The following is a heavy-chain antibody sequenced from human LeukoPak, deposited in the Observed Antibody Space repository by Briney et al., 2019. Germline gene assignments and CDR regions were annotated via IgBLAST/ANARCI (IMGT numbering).Heavy chain of an antibody. V-gene: IGHV4-34*01. CDR1: GGTFSGYY. J-gene: IGHJ4*02. CDR3: ARKQRFCSSSTCRYVGIDY. CDR2: ISYNGST. D-gene: IGHD2-2*01. Sequence: PSETLSLTCAVYGGTFSGYYWSWIRQPPGKGLEWIGSISYNGSTDYNPSLKSRVSISVDTSKNQFSLRLSSVTAADTAVYYCARKQRFCSSSTCRYVGIDYWGQGTLVTVSS.